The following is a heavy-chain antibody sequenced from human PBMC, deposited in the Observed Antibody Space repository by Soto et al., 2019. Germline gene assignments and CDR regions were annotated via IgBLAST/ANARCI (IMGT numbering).Heavy chain of an antibody. CDR1: GFTFSSYA. CDR3: ARDAQYYFEY. CDR2: ISYDGSNK. Sequence: QVQLVESGGGVVQPGRSLRLSCAASGFTFSSYALHWVRQAPGKGLEWVAIISYDGSNKYYADSVKGRFTISRDNSKNTLYLQMNSMRAEDTAVYYCARDAQYYFEYWGQGTLVTVSS. V-gene: IGHV3-30-3*01. J-gene: IGHJ4*02.